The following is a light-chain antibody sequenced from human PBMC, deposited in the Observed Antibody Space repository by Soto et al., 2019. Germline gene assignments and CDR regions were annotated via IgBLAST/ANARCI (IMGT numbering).Light chain of an antibody. J-gene: IGLJ2*01. Sequence: FLLTQPHSVSESPGKTLSISCTRSSGSIANNYVQWYQQRPSSAPTTVIYENNQRLSGVPDRFSGSTDGSSNSASLTTSGLQTEDEADYYCQSYDSDFVVFGGGTKLTVL. CDR2: ENN. CDR3: QSYDSDFVV. V-gene: IGLV6-57*04. CDR1: SGSIANNY.